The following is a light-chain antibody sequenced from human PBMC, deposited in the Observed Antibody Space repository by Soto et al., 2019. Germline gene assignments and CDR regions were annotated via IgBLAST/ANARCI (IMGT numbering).Light chain of an antibody. CDR3: TSYTGGRTLGV. J-gene: IGLJ2*01. V-gene: IGLV2-14*03. CDR2: DVS. Sequence: QSALTQPASVSGSPGQSITISCTGTNSDIGGYNYVSWYQQHPGKAPKLMIYDVSNRPSGVSYRFAGSKSGNTASLTLSGLQAEDEADYYCTSYTGGRTLGVFGGGTQLTVL. CDR1: NSDIGGYNY.